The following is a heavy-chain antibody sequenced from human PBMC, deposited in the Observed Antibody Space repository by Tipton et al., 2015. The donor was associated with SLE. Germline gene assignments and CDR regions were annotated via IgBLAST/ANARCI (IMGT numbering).Heavy chain of an antibody. Sequence: TLSLTCTVSGGSISSYYWSWIRQPPGKGLEWIGYIYYSGSTNYNPSLKRRVTISVDTSKNQFSLKLSSVTAADTAVYYCARRVYRSSDLDYWGQGTLVTVSS. CDR1: GGSISSYY. CDR2: IYYSGST. J-gene: IGHJ4*02. CDR3: ARRVYRSSDLDY. V-gene: IGHV4-59*12. D-gene: IGHD6-6*01.